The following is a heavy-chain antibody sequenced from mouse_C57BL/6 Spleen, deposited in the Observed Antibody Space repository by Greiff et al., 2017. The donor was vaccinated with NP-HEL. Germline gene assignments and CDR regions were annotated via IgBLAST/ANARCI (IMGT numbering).Heavy chain of an antibody. CDR1: GYTFTDYN. V-gene: IGHV1-22*01. CDR2: INPNNGGT. Sequence: VQLQQSGPELVKPGASVKMSCKASGYTFTDYNMHWVKQSHGKSLEWIGYINPNNGGTSYNQKFKGKATLTVNKSSSTAYMELRSLTSEDSAVYYGASGRYYGGFLFAYWGQGTLVTVSA. J-gene: IGHJ3*01. D-gene: IGHD1-1*01. CDR3: ASGRYYGGFLFAY.